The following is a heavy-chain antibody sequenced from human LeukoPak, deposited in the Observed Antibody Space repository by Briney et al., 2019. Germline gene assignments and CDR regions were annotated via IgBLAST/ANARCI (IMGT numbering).Heavy chain of an antibody. J-gene: IGHJ4*02. Sequence: PGGSLRLSCAASGFTFDDYAMHWVRQAPGKGLEWVSAISSRADSTYYADSVKGRFTISKDISKNTLYLQMDSLRAEDTAIYYCAKDSPVCTYWGQGTLVTVSS. D-gene: IGHD2-8*01. CDR2: ISSRADST. CDR1: GFTFDDYA. CDR3: AKDSPVCTY. V-gene: IGHV3-23*01.